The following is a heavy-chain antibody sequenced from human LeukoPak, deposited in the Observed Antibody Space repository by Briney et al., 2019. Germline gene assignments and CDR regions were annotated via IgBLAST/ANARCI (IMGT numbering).Heavy chain of an antibody. CDR2: LFYSGTS. CDR3: ARAGESGDPFDY. V-gene: IGHV4-39*01. CDR1: GGSISSSSYY. D-gene: IGHD4-17*01. Sequence: SETLSLTCTVSGGSISSSSYYWGWIRQPPGKGLEYVGSLFYSGTSYYNPSLKSRVTMSVDTSKNQFSLNLSSVTAADTAVYYCARAGESGDPFDYWGQGTLVTVSS. J-gene: IGHJ4*02.